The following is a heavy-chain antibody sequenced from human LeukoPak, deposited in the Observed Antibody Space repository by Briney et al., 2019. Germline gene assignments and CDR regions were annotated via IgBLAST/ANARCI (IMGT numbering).Heavy chain of an antibody. V-gene: IGHV4-4*09. Sequence: SETLSLSCTVSGGSINSYYWSWIRQPPGKGLEWIGYIYTGGGTNYNPSLESRVTISRDMSKNQFSLNLSSVIPADTAVYYCARHRGTAPLDYWGQGTLVTVSS. CDR2: IYTGGGT. CDR3: ARHRGTAPLDY. CDR1: GGSINSYY. D-gene: IGHD5-18*01. J-gene: IGHJ4*02.